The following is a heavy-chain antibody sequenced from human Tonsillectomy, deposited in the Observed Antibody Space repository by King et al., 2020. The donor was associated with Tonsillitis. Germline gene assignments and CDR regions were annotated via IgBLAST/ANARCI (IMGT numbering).Heavy chain of an antibody. CDR2: ISSSSSTI. CDR3: ARGPVVGANLADAFDI. V-gene: IGHV3-48*02. J-gene: IGHJ3*02. D-gene: IGHD1-26*01. CDR1: GFTFSSYS. Sequence: VQLVESGGGLVQPGGSLRLSCAASGFTFSSYSMNWVRQAPGKGLEWVSYISSSSSTIYYADSVKGRFTISRDNAKNSLYLQMNSLRDEDTAVYYCARGPVVGANLADAFDIWGQGTMVTVSS.